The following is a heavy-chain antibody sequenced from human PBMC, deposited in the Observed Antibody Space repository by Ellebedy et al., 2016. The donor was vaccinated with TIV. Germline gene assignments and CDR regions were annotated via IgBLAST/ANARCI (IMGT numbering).Heavy chain of an antibody. D-gene: IGHD6-19*01. CDR1: GFTFSTYG. V-gene: IGHV3-30*02. Sequence: GGSLRLSCEASGFTFSTYGMHWVRQAPGKGLEWVAFKRFDGRNEYNGDFVKGRFIISRDLSKNTLYLQMNRLTSEDTGIYYCTRETNPSPGTVAGTGFDCWGQGALVIVSS. CDR3: TRETNPSPGTVAGTGFDC. J-gene: IGHJ4*02. CDR2: KRFDGRNE.